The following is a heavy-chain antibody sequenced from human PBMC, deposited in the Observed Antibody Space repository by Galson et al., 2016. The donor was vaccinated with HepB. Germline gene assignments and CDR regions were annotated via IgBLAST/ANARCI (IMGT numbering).Heavy chain of an antibody. J-gene: IGHJ3*02. CDR2: INPSDSYT. V-gene: IGHV5-10-1*01. CDR3: ARHSLGLTAGLSGPWFNI. D-gene: IGHD3-9*01. CDR1: GYSFTSHW. Sequence: QSGAEVKKPGESLRISCQASGYSFTSHWISWVRQMPGKGLEWMATINPSDSYTNYSPSFQGHVTISTDKSIRTAYLQWSSLQASDTAMYFCARHSLGLTAGLSGPWFNIWGQGTKVIVSS.